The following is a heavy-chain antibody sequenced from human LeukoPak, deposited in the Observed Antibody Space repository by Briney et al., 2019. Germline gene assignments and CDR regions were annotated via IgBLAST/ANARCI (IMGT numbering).Heavy chain of an antibody. V-gene: IGHV1-24*01. D-gene: IGHD6-19*01. CDR1: GYTLTELS. J-gene: IGHJ3*02. CDR3: ATVSKQWNAFDI. CDR2: FDPEDGET. Sequence: ASVKVSCKVSGYTLTELSMHWVRQAPGKGLEWMGGFDPEDGETIYAQKFQGRVTMIEDTSTDTAYMELSSLRSEDTAVYYCATVSKQWNAFDIWGQGTMVTVSS.